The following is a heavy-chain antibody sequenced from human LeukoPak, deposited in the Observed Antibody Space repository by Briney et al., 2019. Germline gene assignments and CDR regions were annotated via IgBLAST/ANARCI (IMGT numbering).Heavy chain of an antibody. V-gene: IGHV4-30-4*01. J-gene: IGHJ4*02. CDR2: IYYSGST. D-gene: IGHD3-22*01. CDR1: GGSISSGDYY. Sequence: SETLSLTCTVSGGSISSGDYYWSWIRQPPGKGLEWIGYIYYSGSTYYNPSLKSRVTISVDKSKNQFSLKLSSVTAADTAVYYCARGSQEERPYYDSSGYAQVTYYFDYWGQGTLVTVSS. CDR3: ARGSQEERPYYDSSGYAQVTYYFDY.